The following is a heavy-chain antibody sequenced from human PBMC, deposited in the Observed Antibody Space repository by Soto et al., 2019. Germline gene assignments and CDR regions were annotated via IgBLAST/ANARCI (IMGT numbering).Heavy chain of an antibody. D-gene: IGHD3-10*01. CDR2: IDPSDSYT. CDR3: ARFGSGKKEGRWASEQDMDV. J-gene: IGHJ6*02. Sequence: PGESLKISCKGSGYSFTSYWISWVRQMPGKGLEWMGRIDPSDSYTNYSPSFQGHVTISADKSISTAYLQWSSLKASDTAMYYCARFGSGKKEGRWASEQDMDVWGQGTTVTVSS. CDR1: GYSFTSYW. V-gene: IGHV5-10-1*01.